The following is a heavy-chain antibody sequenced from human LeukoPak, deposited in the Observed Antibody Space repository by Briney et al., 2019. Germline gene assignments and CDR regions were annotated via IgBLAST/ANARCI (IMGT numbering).Heavy chain of an antibody. D-gene: IGHD2-15*01. Sequence: GGSLRLSCAASGFTFINFAFHWVRQAPGKGLEWVSYISSSGSTIYYADSVKGRFTISRDNAKNSLYLQMNSLRAEDTAVYYCARERICSGGSCPFDPWGQGTLVTVSS. CDR2: ISSSGSTI. CDR1: GFTFINFA. CDR3: ARERICSGGSCPFDP. V-gene: IGHV3-48*03. J-gene: IGHJ5*02.